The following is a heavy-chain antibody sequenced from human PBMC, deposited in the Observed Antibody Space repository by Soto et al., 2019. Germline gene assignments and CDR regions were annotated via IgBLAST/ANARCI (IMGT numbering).Heavy chain of an antibody. Sequence: SETLSLTCAVYGGSFSGYYWSWIRQPPGKGLEWIGEINHSGSTNYNPSLKSRVTISVDTSKNQFSLKLSSVTAADTAVYYCARGSDTAMVKDWGQGTLVTVSS. CDR1: GGSFSGYY. D-gene: IGHD5-18*01. CDR3: ARGSDTAMVKD. J-gene: IGHJ4*02. CDR2: INHSGST. V-gene: IGHV4-34*01.